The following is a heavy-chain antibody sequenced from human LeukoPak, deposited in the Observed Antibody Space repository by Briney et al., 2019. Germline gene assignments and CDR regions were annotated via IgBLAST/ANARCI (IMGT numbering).Heavy chain of an antibody. CDR1: GFTFSDHY. CDR3: AIFTMIVGFDY. CDR2: TRNKANSYTT. Sequence: GGSLRLSCAASGFTFSDHYMDWVRQAPGKGLEWVGRTRNKANSYTTEYAASVKGRFTISRDDSKNSLYLQMNSLKTEDTAVYYCAIFTMIVGFDYWGQGTLVTVSS. J-gene: IGHJ4*02. V-gene: IGHV3-72*01. D-gene: IGHD3-22*01.